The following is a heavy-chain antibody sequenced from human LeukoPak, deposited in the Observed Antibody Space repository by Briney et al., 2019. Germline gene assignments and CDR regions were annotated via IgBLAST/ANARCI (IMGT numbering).Heavy chain of an antibody. Sequence: SETLSLTCAVYGGSFSGYYWSWIRQPPGKGLEWIGEINHSGSTNYNPSLKSRVTISVDTSKNQFSLKLSSVTAADTAVYYCVDSDFWSGEGYWGQGPLVTVSS. V-gene: IGHV4-34*01. J-gene: IGHJ4*02. CDR3: VDSDFWSGEGY. CDR2: INHSGST. CDR1: GGSFSGYY. D-gene: IGHD3-3*01.